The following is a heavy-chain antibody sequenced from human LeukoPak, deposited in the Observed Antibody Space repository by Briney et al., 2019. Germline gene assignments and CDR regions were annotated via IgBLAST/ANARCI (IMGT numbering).Heavy chain of an antibody. J-gene: IGHJ4*02. V-gene: IGHV4-61*02. CDR2: IYTSGST. CDR1: GGSISSGSYY. Sequence: SETLSLTCTVSGGSISSGSYYWSWIRQPAGKGLEWIGRIYTSGSTNYNPSLKSRVTISVDTSKNQFSLKLSSVTAADTAVYYCARGSRLPLDYWGQGSLVTVSS. D-gene: IGHD4-11*01. CDR3: ARGSRLPLDY.